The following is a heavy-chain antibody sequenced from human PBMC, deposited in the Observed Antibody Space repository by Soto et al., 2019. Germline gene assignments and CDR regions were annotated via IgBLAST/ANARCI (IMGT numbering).Heavy chain of an antibody. J-gene: IGHJ4*02. CDR2: LTASGGAT. Sequence: AGGSLRLSCAASGFTFSNYAMYWVRQAPGKGLEWASALTASGGATYYADSVKGRFTISRDNSENTLYVEMNSLRAEDTAVYYCAKGPVAGTGNYFEYWGQGILVTVSS. D-gene: IGHD6-19*01. CDR1: GFTFSNYA. CDR3: AKGPVAGTGNYFEY. V-gene: IGHV3-23*01.